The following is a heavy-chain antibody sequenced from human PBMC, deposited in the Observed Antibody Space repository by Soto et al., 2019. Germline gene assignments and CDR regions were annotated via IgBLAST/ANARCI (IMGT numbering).Heavy chain of an antibody. D-gene: IGHD3-22*01. CDR2: ISGSGGST. J-gene: IGHJ5*02. CDR1: GFTFSSYA. V-gene: IGHV3-23*01. Sequence: EVQLLESGGGLVQPGGSLRLSCAASGFTFSSYAMSWVRQAPGKGLEWVSAISGSGGSTYYADSVKGRFTISRDNSKNTLYLQMTSLRAEDTAVYYCAKDLVKRSLPPSWFAPWGQGTLVTVSS. CDR3: AKDLVKRSLPPSWFAP.